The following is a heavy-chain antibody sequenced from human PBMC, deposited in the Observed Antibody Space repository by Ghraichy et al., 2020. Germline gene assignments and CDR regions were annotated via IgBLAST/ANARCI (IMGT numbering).Heavy chain of an antibody. CDR2: INNDGSST. CDR3: ARDRPGYCSTSSCSYYFDY. CDR1: GFTFSSYW. Sequence: LTCETSGFTFSSYWMHWVRQAPGKGLVWVSRINNDGSSTNYADSVKGRFTVSRDNAKNTLYLQMNSLRAEDTAVYFCARDRPGYCSTSSCSYYFDYWGQGTLVTVSS. V-gene: IGHV3-74*01. D-gene: IGHD2-2*01. J-gene: IGHJ4*02.